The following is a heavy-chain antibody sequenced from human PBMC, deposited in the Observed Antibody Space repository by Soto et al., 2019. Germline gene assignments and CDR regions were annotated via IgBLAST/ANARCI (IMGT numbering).Heavy chain of an antibody. D-gene: IGHD3-16*01. Sequence: EVQLAESGGDLVKPGGSLRLSCAASGFTFNAAWMNWVRQTPGKGLEWVGRIKSKVNGGTIDYAAPVKGRFTISRDDSKNTLYLEMNSLKTEDTAVYYCTADLPDWGAYAFDYCGQGTLVTVSS. CDR1: GFTFNAAW. V-gene: IGHV3-15*07. CDR3: TADLPDWGAYAFDY. CDR2: IKSKVNGGTI. J-gene: IGHJ4*02.